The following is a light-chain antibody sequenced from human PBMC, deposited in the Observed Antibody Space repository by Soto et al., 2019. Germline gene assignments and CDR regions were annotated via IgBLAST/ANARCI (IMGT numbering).Light chain of an antibody. CDR1: QSVSSN. CDR3: QQYNNWPPSRT. CDR2: GAS. J-gene: IGKJ1*01. V-gene: IGKV3-15*01. Sequence: EIVMPQSPATLSLSPGERATLSCRASQSVSSNLAWYQQKPGQAPRLLSYGASTRATGIPARFSGSGSGTEFTLTISSLQSEDFAVYYCQQYNNWPPSRTFGRGTKVEIK.